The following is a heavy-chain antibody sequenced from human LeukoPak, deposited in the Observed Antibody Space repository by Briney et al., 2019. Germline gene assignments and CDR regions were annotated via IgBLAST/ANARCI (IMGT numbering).Heavy chain of an antibody. CDR3: ARGRFSSGYPEGWFDP. Sequence: ASVKVSCKASGYTFTSYDINWVRQATGQGLEWLGIINPSGGSTSYAQKFQGRVTMPRDMSTSTVYMELSSLRSEDTAAYYCARGRFSSGYPEGWFDPWGQGTLVTASS. D-gene: IGHD3-22*01. J-gene: IGHJ5*02. V-gene: IGHV1-46*01. CDR2: INPSGGST. CDR1: GYTFTSYD.